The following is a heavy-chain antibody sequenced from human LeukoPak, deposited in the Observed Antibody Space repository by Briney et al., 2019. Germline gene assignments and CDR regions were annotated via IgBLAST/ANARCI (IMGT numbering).Heavy chain of an antibody. CDR1: GYTFTSYD. V-gene: IGHV1-8*01. J-gene: IGHJ4*02. CDR2: MNPNSGNT. CDR3: ARVPSYYYDSSGYYDY. D-gene: IGHD3-22*01. Sequence: ASVKVSCKASGYTFTSYDTNWVRQATGQGLEWMGWMNPNSGNTGYAQKFQGRVTMTRNTSISTAYMELSSLRSEDTAVYYCARVPSYYYDSSGYYDYWGQGTLVTVSS.